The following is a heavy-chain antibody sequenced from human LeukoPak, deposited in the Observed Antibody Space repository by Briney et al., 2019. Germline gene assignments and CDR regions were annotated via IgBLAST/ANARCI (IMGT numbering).Heavy chain of an antibody. CDR1: RFTFSSYA. Sequence: QTGGSLRLSCAASRFTFSSYAMSWVRQAPGKGLEWVSAISGSGGSTYYADSVKGRFTISRDNSKNTLYLQMNSLRAEDTAVYYCAKFPGGPAAIGYWGQGTLVTVSS. CDR3: AKFPGGPAAIGY. J-gene: IGHJ4*02. V-gene: IGHV3-23*01. CDR2: ISGSGGST. D-gene: IGHD2-2*01.